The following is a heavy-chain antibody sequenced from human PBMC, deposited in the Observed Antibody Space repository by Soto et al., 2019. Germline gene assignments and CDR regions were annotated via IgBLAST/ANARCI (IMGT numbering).Heavy chain of an antibody. D-gene: IGHD2-21*01. J-gene: IGHJ4*02. V-gene: IGHV3-11*05. CDR2: ISVSSTYA. CDR1: GGTFSDYY. CDR3: ARGVRYYSSEKPANFDY. Sequence: PGGSLRLSCAASGGTFSDYYMSWIRQATGKGLECVAYISVSSTYANYGDSVEGRFTISRDNAENSLFLQMNSLRADDTAVYYCARGVRYYSSEKPANFDYWGQGALVTVSS.